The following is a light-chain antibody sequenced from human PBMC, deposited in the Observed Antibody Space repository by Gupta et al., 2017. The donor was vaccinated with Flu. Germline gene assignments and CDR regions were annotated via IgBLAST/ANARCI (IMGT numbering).Light chain of an antibody. CDR3: QSYDVSLREV. J-gene: IGLJ3*02. CDR1: SSNIGAGYG. Sequence: RVTISCTGSSSNIGAGYGVHWYLQLPGTAPKLLIYGNNNRPSGVSDRFSGSKSGTSASLAITGLQAEDEADYYCQSYDVSLREVFGGGIKLTVL. V-gene: IGLV1-40*01. CDR2: GNN.